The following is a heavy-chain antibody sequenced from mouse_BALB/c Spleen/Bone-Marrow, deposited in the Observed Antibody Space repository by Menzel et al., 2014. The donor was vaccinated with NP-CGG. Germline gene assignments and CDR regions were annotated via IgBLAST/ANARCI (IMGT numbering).Heavy chain of an antibody. CDR2: IWAGGST. CDR3: ARPYYGLYAMDY. Sequence: VKLVESGPGLVAPSQSLSITCTVSGFSLTNHGVHWVRQPPGKGLEWLGVIWAGGSTNYNSALMSRLSISKDNSKSQVFLKMNSLQTDDTAMYYCARPYYGLYAMDYWGQGTSVTVSS. V-gene: IGHV2-9*02. D-gene: IGHD1-2*01. CDR1: GFSLTNHG. J-gene: IGHJ4*01.